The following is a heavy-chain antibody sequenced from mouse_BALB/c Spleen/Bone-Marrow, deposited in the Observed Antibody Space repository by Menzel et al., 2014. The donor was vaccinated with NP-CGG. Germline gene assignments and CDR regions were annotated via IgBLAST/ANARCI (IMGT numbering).Heavy chain of an antibody. CDR1: GYSFTGYF. J-gene: IGHJ2*01. Sequence: EVQLVESGPELVKPGASVKISCKAPGYSFTGYFMSWVMQSHGKSLEWIGRINPYNGDTFYNQKFKGKATLTVDKSSSTAHMELRSLASEDSAVYYCARSGYYGSSYFDYWGQGTTLTVSS. CDR2: INPYNGDT. V-gene: IGHV1-20*02. CDR3: ARSGYYGSSYFDY. D-gene: IGHD1-1*01.